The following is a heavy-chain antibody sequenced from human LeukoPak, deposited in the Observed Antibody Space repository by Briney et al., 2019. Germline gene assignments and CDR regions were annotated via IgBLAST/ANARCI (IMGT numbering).Heavy chain of an antibody. D-gene: IGHD3-10*01. CDR3: AKEEDGPRGRYGSGTYGYFQH. V-gene: IGHV3-30*02. CDR2: TRSDGTDK. CDR1: GFTFSNYA. Sequence: GGSLRLSCAASGFTFSNYAMHWVRQAPGKGLEWVAFTRSDGTDKYYAETVRGRFTISRDNSENTLYLQMNSLRAEDTAVYYCAKEEDGPRGRYGSGTYGYFQHWGQGTLVTVSS. J-gene: IGHJ1*01.